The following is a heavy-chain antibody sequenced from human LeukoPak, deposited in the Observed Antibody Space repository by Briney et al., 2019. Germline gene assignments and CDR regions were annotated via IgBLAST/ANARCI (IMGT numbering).Heavy chain of an antibody. D-gene: IGHD3-22*01. V-gene: IGHV3-48*02. CDR2: LSSSSSSI. CDR3: ARVGGSGFRYDYFDY. J-gene: IGHJ4*02. CDR1: GLTFSSYS. Sequence: GGSLRLSCAASGLTFSSYSMNWVRQAPGKGLEWVSYLSSSSSSIYYADSVKGRFTISRDNAKNSLFLQVNSLSDEDTALYYCARVGGSGFRYDYFDYWGQGTLVTVSS.